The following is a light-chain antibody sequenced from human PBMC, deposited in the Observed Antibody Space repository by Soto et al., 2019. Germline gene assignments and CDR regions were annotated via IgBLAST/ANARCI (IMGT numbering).Light chain of an antibody. CDR2: EVN. CDR1: NSDIGAYSL. V-gene: IGLV2-23*02. CDR3: CSFASRNTPYWV. J-gene: IGLJ3*02. Sequence: QSVLSQPASVSGSPGQSITISCTGTNSDIGAYSLVSWYQQHPGKAPKLIIYEVNKRPSGVSNRFSGSKSGNTASLTISGLQAEDEADYSCCSFASRNTPYWVFGGGTQLTVL.